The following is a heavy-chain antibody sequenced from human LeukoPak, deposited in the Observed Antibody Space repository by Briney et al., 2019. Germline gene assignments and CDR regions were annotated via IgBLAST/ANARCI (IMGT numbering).Heavy chain of an antibody. V-gene: IGHV3-48*03. Sequence: PGGSLRLSCAASGFTFSSYEMNWVRQAPGKGLEWVSYISSSGSTIYYADSVKGQFTISRDNAKNSLYLQMNSLRAEDTAVYYCARDPGMGAIRFDYWGQGTLVTVSS. CDR2: ISSSGSTI. CDR3: ARDPGMGAIRFDY. D-gene: IGHD1-26*01. CDR1: GFTFSSYE. J-gene: IGHJ4*02.